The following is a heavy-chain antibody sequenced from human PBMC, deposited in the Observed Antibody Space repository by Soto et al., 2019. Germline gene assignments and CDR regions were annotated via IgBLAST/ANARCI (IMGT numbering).Heavy chain of an antibody. CDR1: VVSISGDDYF. J-gene: IGHJ4*02. CDR3: ARDLAYCSTGSSYAKWGY. D-gene: IGHD2-15*01. V-gene: IGHV4-30-4*01. CDR2: IYYSGT. Sequence: PSETLSLTCTVSVVSISGDDYFCSWIRQPPGKGLEWIGFIYYSGTYYNPSLKSRATISTDTSKNHFSLKLSSVAAADAAVYYCARDLAYCSTGSSYAKWGYWGQGTLVSVSS.